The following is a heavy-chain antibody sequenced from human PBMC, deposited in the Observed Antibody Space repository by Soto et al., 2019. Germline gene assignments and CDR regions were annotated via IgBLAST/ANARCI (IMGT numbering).Heavy chain of an antibody. J-gene: IGHJ5*02. CDR1: GYTFTSYA. CDR3: ARDEVAALPSSSWYLGWFDP. CDR2: INAGNGNT. D-gene: IGHD6-13*01. Sequence: ASVKVSCKASGYTFTSYAMHWVRQAPGQRLEWMGWINAGNGNTKYSQKFQGRVTITRDTSASTAYMELSSLRSEDTAVYYCARDEVAALPSSSWYLGWFDPWGQGTLVTVSS. V-gene: IGHV1-3*01.